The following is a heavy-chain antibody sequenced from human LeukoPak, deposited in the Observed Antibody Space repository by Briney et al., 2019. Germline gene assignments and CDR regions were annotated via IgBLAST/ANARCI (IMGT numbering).Heavy chain of an antibody. CDR3: AKVAAGTLIDV. D-gene: IGHD1/OR15-1a*01. CDR1: GFAFSSYA. Sequence: GGSLRLSCATSGFAFSSYAMSWVRQAPGQGLEWVSGISTTGADTYYADSVKGRLTVSRDNFKNTLYLQMNSLRAEDTAIYYCAKVAAGTLIDVWGQGTTVIVSS. J-gene: IGHJ6*02. V-gene: IGHV3-23*01. CDR2: ISTTGADT.